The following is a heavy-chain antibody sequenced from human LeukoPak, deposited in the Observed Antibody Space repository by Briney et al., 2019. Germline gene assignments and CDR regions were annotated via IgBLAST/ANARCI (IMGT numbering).Heavy chain of an antibody. Sequence: SETLSLTCTVSGGSISSYYWSWIRQPPGKGLEWIGYIYYSGSTNYNSSLKSRVTISVDTSKNQFSLKLSSVTAADTAVYYCARWPPDIVVVPAASFAFDIWGQGTMVTVSS. CDR2: IYYSGST. J-gene: IGHJ3*02. D-gene: IGHD2-2*01. CDR3: ARWPPDIVVVPAASFAFDI. CDR1: GGSISSYY. V-gene: IGHV4-59*08.